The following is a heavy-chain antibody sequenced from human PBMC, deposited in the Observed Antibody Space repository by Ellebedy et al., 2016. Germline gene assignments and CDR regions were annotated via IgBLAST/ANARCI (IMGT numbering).Heavy chain of an antibody. J-gene: IGHJ4*02. D-gene: IGHD3-10*01. Sequence: ASVKVSCXASGYTFTTFSITWVRQVPGQGLEWMGFVNTFSGNTKFAQKFQGRVSMTTDSSTHTAYMDLRSLRSDDTARYYCAKTSGWGYGENWGQGTLVTVSS. V-gene: IGHV1-18*04. CDR3: AKTSGWGYGEN. CDR1: GYTFTTFS. CDR2: VNTFSGNT.